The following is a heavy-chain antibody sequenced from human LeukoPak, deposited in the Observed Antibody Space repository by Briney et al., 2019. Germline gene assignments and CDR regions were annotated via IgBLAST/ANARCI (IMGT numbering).Heavy chain of an antibody. CDR2: IIPIFGTA. CDR1: GGTSSNYA. D-gene: IGHD6-13*01. J-gene: IGHJ6*02. CDR3: ARAPYSSSWYPEYYGMDV. V-gene: IGHV1-69*06. Sequence: SVKVSCKASGGTSSNYAINWARQAPGQGLEWMGRIIPIFGTANYAQKFQGRVTMTADKSTRTAYMDLSSLRSEDTAVYYCARAPYSSSWYPEYYGMDVWGQGTTVTVSS.